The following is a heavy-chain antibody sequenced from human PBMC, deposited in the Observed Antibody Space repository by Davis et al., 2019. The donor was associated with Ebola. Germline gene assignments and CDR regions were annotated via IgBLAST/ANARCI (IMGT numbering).Heavy chain of an antibody. CDR2: IYYSGST. CDR3: ARRDGSSGWYNYYGMDV. D-gene: IGHD6-19*01. Sequence: MPSETLSLTCTVSACSISRYYWSWIRPPPGKGLEWIGYIYYSGSTNYNPSLKSRVTISVATSKNQFSLKLSSVTASDTAVYYCARRDGSSGWYNYYGMDVWGQGTTVTVSS. J-gene: IGHJ6*02. CDR1: ACSISRYY. V-gene: IGHV4-59*01.